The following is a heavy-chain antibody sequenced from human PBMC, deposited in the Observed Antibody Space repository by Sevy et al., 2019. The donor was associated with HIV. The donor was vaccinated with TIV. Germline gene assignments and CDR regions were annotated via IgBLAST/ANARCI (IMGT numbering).Heavy chain of an antibody. CDR3: AREGSGYCISTSCYAGGIIDY. D-gene: IGHD2-2*01. CDR1: GFTFSSYA. J-gene: IGHJ4*02. Sequence: GGSLRLSCAASGFTFSSYAMHWVRQAPGKGLEWVAVISYDGSNKYYADAVKGRFTISRENSKNTLYLQMNSLRAEDTAVYYCAREGSGYCISTSCYAGGIIDYWGQGTLVTVSS. V-gene: IGHV3-30-3*01. CDR2: ISYDGSNK.